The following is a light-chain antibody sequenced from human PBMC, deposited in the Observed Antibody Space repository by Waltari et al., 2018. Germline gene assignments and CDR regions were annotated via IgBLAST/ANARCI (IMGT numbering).Light chain of an antibody. CDR1: STYVGRSNY. V-gene: IGLV2-8*01. CDR2: EVS. J-gene: IGLJ2*01. Sequence: QSALTQPHSASGSPGQSVTISCTGTSTYVGRSNYVSWYQQHPGTAPKLMIYEVSQRPSGVPARLSGSKSGNTASLTVSGLQAEDEADYYCSSYAGSNNVVFGGGTKLTVL. CDR3: SSYAGSNNVV.